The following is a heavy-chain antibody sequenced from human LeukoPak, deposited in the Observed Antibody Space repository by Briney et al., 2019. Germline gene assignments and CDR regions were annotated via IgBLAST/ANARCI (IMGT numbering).Heavy chain of an antibody. Sequence: SETLSLTCTVSGGSISSSSYYWGWIRQPPGKGLEWIGSIYYSGSTYYNPSLKSRVTISVDTSKNQFSLKLSSVTAADTAVYYCARQYEYSSSSVDYWGQGTLVTVSS. J-gene: IGHJ4*02. V-gene: IGHV4-39*01. D-gene: IGHD6-6*01. CDR3: ARQYEYSSSSVDY. CDR2: IYYSGST. CDR1: GGSISSSSYY.